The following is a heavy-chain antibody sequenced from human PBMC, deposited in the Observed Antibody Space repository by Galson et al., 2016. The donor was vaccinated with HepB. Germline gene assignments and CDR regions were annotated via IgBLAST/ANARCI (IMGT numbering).Heavy chain of an antibody. D-gene: IGHD7-27*01. CDR3: ARGDGTNWDFDY. J-gene: IGHJ4*02. CDR2: ISGSSDKI. V-gene: IGHV3-48*04. Sequence: SLRLSCAASGFAFSSHSMNWVRQAPGKGLEWLAYISGSSDKIYYGDSVKGRFTISRDNARNLLFLQMAGLRAEDTAVYFCARGDGTNWDFDYWGQGTLVTVSS. CDR1: GFAFSSHS.